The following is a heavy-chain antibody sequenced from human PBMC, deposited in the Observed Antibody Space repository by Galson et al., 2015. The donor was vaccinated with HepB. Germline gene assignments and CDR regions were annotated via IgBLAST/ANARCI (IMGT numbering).Heavy chain of an antibody. CDR3: ARACKEYQLLKEYNWFDP. CDR2: INPNSGGT. Sequence: SVKVSYKASGYTFTGYYMHWVRQAPGQGLEWMGWINPNSGGTNYAQKFQGRVTMTRDTSISTAYMELSRLRSDDTAVYYCARACKEYQLLKEYNWFDPWGQGTLVTVSS. CDR1: GYTFTGYY. D-gene: IGHD2-2*01. J-gene: IGHJ5*02. V-gene: IGHV1-2*02.